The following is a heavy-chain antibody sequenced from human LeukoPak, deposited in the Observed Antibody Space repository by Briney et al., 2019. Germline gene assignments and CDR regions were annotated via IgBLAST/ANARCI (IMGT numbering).Heavy chain of an antibody. CDR3: AREAYYYDSSGYYYFDY. CDR1: GFTVSSNY. J-gene: IGHJ4*02. Sequence: GGSLRLSCAASGFTVSSNYMSWVRRAPGKGLEWVSVIYSGGSTYYADSVKGRFTISRDNSKNTLYLQMNSLRAEDTAVYYCAREAYYYDSSGYYYFDYWGQGTLVTVSS. D-gene: IGHD3-22*01. CDR2: IYSGGST. V-gene: IGHV3-66*01.